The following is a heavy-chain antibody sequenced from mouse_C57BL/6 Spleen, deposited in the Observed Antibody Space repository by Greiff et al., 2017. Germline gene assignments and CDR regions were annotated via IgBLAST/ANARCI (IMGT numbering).Heavy chain of an antibody. V-gene: IGHV1-80*01. CDR1: GYAFSSSW. Sequence: QVQLQQSGAELVKPGASVKISCKASGYAFSSSWMNWVKQRPGKGLEWIGQIYPGDGDTNYNGKFKGKATLTADKSSSTAYMQLSSLTSEDSAVYFCARNFFDYWGQGTTLTVSS. CDR3: ARNFFDY. J-gene: IGHJ2*01. CDR2: IYPGDGDT.